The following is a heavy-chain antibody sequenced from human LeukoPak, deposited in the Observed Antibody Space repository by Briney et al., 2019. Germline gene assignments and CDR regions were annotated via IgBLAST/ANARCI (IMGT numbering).Heavy chain of an antibody. CDR3: AKDHDILTGYYLDY. CDR1: GFTFSSYS. D-gene: IGHD3-9*01. J-gene: IGHJ4*02. CDR2: ISSSSYI. V-gene: IGHV3-21*01. Sequence: PGGSLRLSCAASGFTFSSYSINWVRQAPGKGLEWVSSISSSSYIYYADSVKGRFTISRDNAKNSLYLQMNSLRAEDTAVYYCAKDHDILTGYYLDYWGQGTLVTVSS.